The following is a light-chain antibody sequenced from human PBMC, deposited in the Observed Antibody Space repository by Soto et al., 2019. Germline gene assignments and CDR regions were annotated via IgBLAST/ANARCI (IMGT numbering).Light chain of an antibody. CDR2: AAS. Sequence: DVQMTQAPSSLSASVGDRVTITCRASQGISNDLAWYHNKPGKDPKLLIYAASILQSGVTPRISGSGAGTDFILIISSLQAEDVATYYCQKYNSAPRTFGGGTKVEIK. J-gene: IGKJ4*01. CDR3: QKYNSAPRT. V-gene: IGKV1-27*01. CDR1: QGISND.